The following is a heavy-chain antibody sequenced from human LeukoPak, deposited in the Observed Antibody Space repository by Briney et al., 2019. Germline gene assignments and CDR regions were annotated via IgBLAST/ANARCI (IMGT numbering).Heavy chain of an antibody. Sequence: ASGPTLVNPTQTLTLTCTFSGFSLSTSGMRVSWIRQPPGKALEWLARIDWDDDKFYSTSLKTRLTISKDTSKNQVVLTMTNMDPVDTATYYCVRIPLHTSYFSEWGQGTLVTVSS. V-gene: IGHV2-70*04. CDR1: GFSLSTSGMR. J-gene: IGHJ4*02. D-gene: IGHD1-26*01. CDR2: IDWDDDK. CDR3: VRIPLHTSYFSE.